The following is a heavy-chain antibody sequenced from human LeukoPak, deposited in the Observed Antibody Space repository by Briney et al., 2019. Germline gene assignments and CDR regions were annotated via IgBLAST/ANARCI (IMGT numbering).Heavy chain of an antibody. CDR1: GFTFSSHG. Sequence: GGSLRLSCAASGFTFSSHGMHWVRQAPGKGLEWVAVISYDGSNKYYADSVKGRFTISRDNSKNTLYLQMNSLRAEDTAVYYCAKAQGLAPQTDYWGQGTLVTVSS. J-gene: IGHJ4*02. D-gene: IGHD3-22*01. CDR2: ISYDGSNK. V-gene: IGHV3-30*18. CDR3: AKAQGLAPQTDY.